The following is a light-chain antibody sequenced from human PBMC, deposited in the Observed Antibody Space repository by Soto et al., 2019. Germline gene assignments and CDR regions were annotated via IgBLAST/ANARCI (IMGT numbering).Light chain of an antibody. Sequence: ETVLTQSPGTLSLSPGERATLSCRASQSVRSTYLAWYQQKPGQAPRLLIYGASSRATGIPDRFSGSGSGTDFTLTISRLEPEDFAVYYWQQYGSSPQTFGQGTKVEIK. CDR2: GAS. J-gene: IGKJ1*01. CDR1: QSVRSTY. CDR3: QQYGSSPQT. V-gene: IGKV3-20*01.